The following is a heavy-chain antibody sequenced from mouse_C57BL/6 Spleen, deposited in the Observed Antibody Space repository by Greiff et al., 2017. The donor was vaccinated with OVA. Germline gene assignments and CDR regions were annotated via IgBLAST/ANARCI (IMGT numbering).Heavy chain of an antibody. CDR1: GYAFSSSW. Sequence: VQLVESGPELVKPGASVKISCKASGYAFSSSWMNWVKQRPGKGLEWIGRIYPGDGDTNYNGKFKGKATLTADKSSSTAYMQLSSLTSEDSAVYVCARWEDDGYYVGAMDYWGQGTSVTVSS. CDR2: IYPGDGDT. D-gene: IGHD2-3*01. V-gene: IGHV1-82*01. J-gene: IGHJ4*01. CDR3: ARWEDDGYYVGAMDY.